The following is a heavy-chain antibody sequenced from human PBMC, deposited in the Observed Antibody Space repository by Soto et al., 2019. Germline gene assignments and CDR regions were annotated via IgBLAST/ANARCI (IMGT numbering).Heavy chain of an antibody. CDR3: ARSIAAAAPYNWFDP. Sequence: PSETLSLTCTVSGGSISSYYWSWIRQPPGKGLEWIGYIYYSGSTNYNPSLKSRVTISVDTSKNQFSLKLSSVTAADTAVYYCARSIAAAAPYNWFDPWGQGTLVTVSS. CDR1: GGSISSYY. V-gene: IGHV4-59*01. D-gene: IGHD6-13*01. J-gene: IGHJ5*02. CDR2: IYYSGST.